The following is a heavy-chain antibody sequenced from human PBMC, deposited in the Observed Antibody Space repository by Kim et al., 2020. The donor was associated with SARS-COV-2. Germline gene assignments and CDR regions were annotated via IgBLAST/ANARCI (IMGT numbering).Heavy chain of an antibody. D-gene: IGHD3-3*01. CDR1: GYTFTGYY. CDR3: ARDLPPEVTIFGVVIRKYYFDY. V-gene: IGHV1-2*06. Sequence: ASVKVSCKASGYTFTGYYMHWVRQAPGQGLEWMGRINPNSGGTNYAQKFQGRVTMTRDTSISTAYMELSRLRSDDTAVYYCARDLPPEVTIFGVVIRKYYFDYWGQGTLVTVSS. CDR2: INPNSGGT. J-gene: IGHJ4*02.